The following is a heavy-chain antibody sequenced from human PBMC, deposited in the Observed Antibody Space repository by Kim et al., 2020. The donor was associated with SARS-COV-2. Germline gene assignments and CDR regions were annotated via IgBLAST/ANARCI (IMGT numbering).Heavy chain of an antibody. CDR1: GYTFTSYD. CDR3: ARGRPAYDSDWSPYFDY. V-gene: IGHV1-8*01. D-gene: IGHD6-19*01. J-gene: IGHJ4*02. CDR2: MHPNSGNT. Sequence: ASVKVSCKASGYTFTSYDINWVRQATGQGLEWMGWMHPNSGNTGYAQKFQGRVTMTRNTSISTAYMELRSLRSEDTAVYYCARGRPAYDSDWSPYFDYWGQGALVTVSS.